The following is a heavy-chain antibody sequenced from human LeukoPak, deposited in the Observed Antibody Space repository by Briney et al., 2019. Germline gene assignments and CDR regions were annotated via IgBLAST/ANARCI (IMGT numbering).Heavy chain of an antibody. Sequence: GGSLRLSCAASGFTFTSYGMHWVRQAPGKGLEWVAFIRYDGSNKYYADSVKGRFTISRDNSKNTVYLQMNSLRAEDTAVYYCAAPGVPAATYYFDYWGQGTLVTVSS. CDR2: IRYDGSNK. J-gene: IGHJ4*02. CDR3: AAPGVPAATYYFDY. D-gene: IGHD2-2*01. V-gene: IGHV3-30*02. CDR1: GFTFTSYG.